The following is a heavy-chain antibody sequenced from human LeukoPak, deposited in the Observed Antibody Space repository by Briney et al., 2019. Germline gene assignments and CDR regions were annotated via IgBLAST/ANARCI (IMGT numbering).Heavy chain of an antibody. V-gene: IGHV4-34*01. CDR3: ARGRGILWFGELRARFDP. CDR1: GGSFSGYY. Sequence: PSETLSLTCAVYGGSFSGYYWSWIRQPPGKWLEWIGEINHSGSTNYNPSLKSRVTISVDTSKNQFSLKLSSVTAADTAVYYCARGRGILWFGELRARFDPWGQGTLVTVSS. CDR2: INHSGST. J-gene: IGHJ5*02. D-gene: IGHD3-10*01.